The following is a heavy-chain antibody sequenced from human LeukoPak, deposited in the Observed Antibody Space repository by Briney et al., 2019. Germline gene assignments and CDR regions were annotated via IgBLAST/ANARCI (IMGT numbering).Heavy chain of an antibody. J-gene: IGHJ3*02. V-gene: IGHV4-59*01. CDR2: IYHSGDT. Sequence: SATLSLTYIVSGGSISNDYWSWIRQPAGKGLEWIGYIYHSGDTKYNPSLNSRVTMSADTSKKQFSLNLSSVTAADTAVYYCARGFFARGSNRYAFDIWGQGTQVTVSS. CDR3: ARGFFARGSNRYAFDI. D-gene: IGHD3-16*02. CDR1: GGSISNDY.